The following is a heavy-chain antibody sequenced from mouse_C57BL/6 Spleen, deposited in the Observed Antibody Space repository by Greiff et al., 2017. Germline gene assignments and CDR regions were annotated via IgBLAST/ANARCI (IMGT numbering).Heavy chain of an antibody. V-gene: IGHV1-59*01. J-gene: IGHJ2*01. D-gene: IGHD1-1*01. CDR2: IDPSDSYT. CDR1: GYTFTSYW. Sequence: QVQLQQPGAELVRPGTSVKLSCKASGYTFTSYWMHWVKQRPGQGLEWIGVIDPSDSYTNYNQKFKGKATLTVDTSSSTAYMQLSSLTSEDSAVYYCARQYYGRSYGDFDYWGQGTTLTVSS. CDR3: ARQYYGRSYGDFDY.